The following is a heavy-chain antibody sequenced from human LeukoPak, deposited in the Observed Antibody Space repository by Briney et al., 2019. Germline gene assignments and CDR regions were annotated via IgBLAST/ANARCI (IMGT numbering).Heavy chain of an antibody. D-gene: IGHD3-10*01. V-gene: IGHV1-69*13. J-gene: IGHJ4*02. CDR3: ARSMVRGVIIQYFDY. CDR2: IIPIFGTA. Sequence: SVKVSCKASGGTFSSYAISWVRQAPGQGLEWMGGIIPIFGTANYAQKFQGRVTITADESTSTAYMELSSLRSEDTAVYYCARSMVRGVIIQYFDYWGQGTLVTVSS. CDR1: GGTFSSYA.